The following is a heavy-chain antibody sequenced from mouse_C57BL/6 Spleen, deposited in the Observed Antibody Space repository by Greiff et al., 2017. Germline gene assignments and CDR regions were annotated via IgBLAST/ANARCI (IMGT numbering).Heavy chain of an antibody. CDR2: IHPNSGST. CDR1: GYTFTSYW. Sequence: QVQLQQPGAELVKPGASVKLSCKASGYTFTSYWMHWVKQRPGQGLEWIGMIHPNSGSTNYNEKFKSKATLTVDKSSSTAYMQLSSLTSEDSAVYYCAISRDYYAMDYWGQGTSVTVSS. J-gene: IGHJ4*01. V-gene: IGHV1-64*01. D-gene: IGHD3-3*01. CDR3: AISRDYYAMDY.